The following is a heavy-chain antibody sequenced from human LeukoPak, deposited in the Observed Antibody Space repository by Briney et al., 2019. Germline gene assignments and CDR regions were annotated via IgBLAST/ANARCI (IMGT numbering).Heavy chain of an antibody. J-gene: IGHJ6*03. CDR2: IYYGGST. CDR3: ARGFDFWSGVYYYYMDV. D-gene: IGHD3-3*01. CDR1: GDSIIGYY. V-gene: IGHV4-59*01. Sequence: PSETLSLTCTVSGDSIIGYYWSWIRQPPGKGLECIGYIYYGGSTNYNPSLKSRVTISVDTSKNQFSLKLSSVTAADTALYYCARGFDFWSGVYYYYMDVWGKGTTVTVSS.